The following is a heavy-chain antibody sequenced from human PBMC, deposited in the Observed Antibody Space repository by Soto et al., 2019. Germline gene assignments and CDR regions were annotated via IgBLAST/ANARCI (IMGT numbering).Heavy chain of an antibody. D-gene: IGHD2-15*01. J-gene: IGHJ4*02. CDR2: ISGGGSGA. V-gene: IGHV3-23*01. CDR3: AIDLWWYSH. CDR1: GFTFSDHA. Sequence: EVQLLESGGGLVQPGGSLRLSCTASGFTFSDHAMTWVRQAPGKGLEWVSGISGGGSGAYYADSVKGRFTVSRANSKNRLFLQMDSLRADDTAVYYCAIDLWWYSHWGQGTLVTVSS.